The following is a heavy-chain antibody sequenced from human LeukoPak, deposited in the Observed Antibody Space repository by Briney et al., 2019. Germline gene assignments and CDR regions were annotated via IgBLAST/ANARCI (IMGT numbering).Heavy chain of an antibody. Sequence: PSETLSLTCTVSGGSISSGGYYWSWIRQPPGKGLEWIGYIYHSGSTYYNPSLKSRVTISVDTSKNQFSLKLSSVTAADTAVYYCARGGYAYYFDYWGQGTLVTVSS. V-gene: IGHV4-30-2*01. CDR2: IYHSGST. J-gene: IGHJ4*02. CDR1: GGSISSGGYY. CDR3: ARGGYAYYFDY. D-gene: IGHD5-12*01.